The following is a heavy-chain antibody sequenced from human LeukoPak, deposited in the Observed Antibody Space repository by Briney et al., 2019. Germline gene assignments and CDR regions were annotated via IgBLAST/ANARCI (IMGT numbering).Heavy chain of an antibody. Sequence: SQTLSLTCAISGDSVSSNSAAWNWIRQSPSRGLEWLGRTYYRSKWYNDYAVSVKSRITINPDTSKNQFSLQLNSVTPEDTAVYYCARQPPRYCSSTSCYRPQHWFDPWGQGTLVTVSS. CDR1: GDSVSSNSAA. CDR3: ARQPPRYCSSTSCYRPQHWFDP. D-gene: IGHD2-2*01. V-gene: IGHV6-1*01. CDR2: TYYRSKWYN. J-gene: IGHJ5*02.